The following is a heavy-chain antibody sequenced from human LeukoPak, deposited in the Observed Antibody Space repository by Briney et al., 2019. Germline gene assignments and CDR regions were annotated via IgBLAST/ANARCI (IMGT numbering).Heavy chain of an antibody. CDR2: ISAYNGNT. CDR3: ARERRRIRSTSCWGWFDP. J-gene: IGHJ5*02. V-gene: IGHV1-18*01. Sequence: ASVKVSCKASGYTFTSYGISWVRQAPGQGLEWMGWISAYNGNTNYAQKFQGRVTMTRDTSISTAYMELSRLRSDDTAVYYCARERRRIRSTSCWGWFDPWGQGTLVTVSS. CDR1: GYTFTSYG. D-gene: IGHD2-2*01.